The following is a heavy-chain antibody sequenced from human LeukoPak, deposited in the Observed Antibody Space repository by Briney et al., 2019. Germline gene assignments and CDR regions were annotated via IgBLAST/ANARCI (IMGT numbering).Heavy chain of an antibody. CDR3: ARGSSGWYRLRAFEI. CDR2: IYYNGNS. J-gene: IGHJ3*02. CDR1: GGSISSSIHY. D-gene: IGHD6-19*01. Sequence: PSETLSLTCTVSGGSISSSIHYWGWIRQPPGKGLEWIGSIYYNGNSYYNQSLKSRVTISLDTSKNQLSLILNSVTAAVTAVYYCARGSSGWYRLRAFEIWGQGTMVTVSS. V-gene: IGHV4-39*07.